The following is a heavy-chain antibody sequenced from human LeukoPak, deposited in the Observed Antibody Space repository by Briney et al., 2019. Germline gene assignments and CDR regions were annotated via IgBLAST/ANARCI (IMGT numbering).Heavy chain of an antibody. CDR2: INHSGST. CDR1: GGSFSGYY. CDR3: ARGYPRYYSGSQQGMDV. D-gene: IGHD3-10*01. Sequence: PSETLSLTCAVYGGSFSGYYWSWIRQPPGKGLEWIGEINHSGSTNYNPSLKSRVTISVDTSKNQFSLKLSSVTAADTAVFYCARGYPRYYSGSQQGMDVWGQGTTVTVS. V-gene: IGHV4-34*01. J-gene: IGHJ6*02.